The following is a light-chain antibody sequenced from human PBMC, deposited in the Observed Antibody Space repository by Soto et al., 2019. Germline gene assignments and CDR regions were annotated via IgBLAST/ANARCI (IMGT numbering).Light chain of an antibody. CDR3: QQYGYLVT. CDR1: PSSTNNY. Sequence: EMVLTQSPGTRSLSPGERATLSCSASPSSTNNYLAWYQQKPGRAHRLLIYGASSRATGIPDRFSGSGSGTDFTLTLSRLEPEDFAMYYCQQYGYLVTFGGGTKVEIK. V-gene: IGKV3-20*01. CDR2: GAS. J-gene: IGKJ4*01.